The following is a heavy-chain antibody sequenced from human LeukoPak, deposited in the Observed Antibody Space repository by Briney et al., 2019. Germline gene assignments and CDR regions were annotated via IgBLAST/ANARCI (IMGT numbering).Heavy chain of an antibody. D-gene: IGHD3-22*01. CDR2: IYYSGST. CDR1: GGSINGYY. CDR3: ARNYYDRSGYYDYLDY. V-gene: IGHV4-59*08. J-gene: IGHJ4*02. Sequence: PSETLSLTCTVSGGSINGYYLSWIRQPPGKGLEWIGYIYYSGSTKYNPSLKSRVTISIDTSKNQFSLKLTSVTAPDTAVYYCARNYYDRSGYYDYLDYWGQGTLVTVSS.